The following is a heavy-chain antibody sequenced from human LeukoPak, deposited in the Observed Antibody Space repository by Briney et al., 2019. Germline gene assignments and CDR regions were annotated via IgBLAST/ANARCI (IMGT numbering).Heavy chain of an antibody. CDR3: AKPQLRYFDWLSGPDY. D-gene: IGHD3-9*01. J-gene: IGHJ4*02. V-gene: IGHV3-30*18. CDR1: GFTFSSYG. Sequence: GGSLRLSCAASGFTFSSYGMHWVRQAPGKGLEWVAVISYDGSNKYYADSVKGRFTISRDNSKNTLYLQMNSLRAEDTAVYYCAKPQLRYFDWLSGPDYWGQGTLVTVSS. CDR2: ISYDGSNK.